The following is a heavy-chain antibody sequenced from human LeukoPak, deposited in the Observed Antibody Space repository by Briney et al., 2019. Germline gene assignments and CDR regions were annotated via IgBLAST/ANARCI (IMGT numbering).Heavy chain of an antibody. CDR1: GGSISSHY. Sequence: PSETLSLTCTVSGGSISSHYWSWIRQPPGKGLEWIGYIYYSGSTNYNPSLKSRVTISVDTSKNQFSLKLSSVTAVDTAVYYCARGEWELTQFDYWGQGTLVTVSS. CDR2: IYYSGST. D-gene: IGHD1-26*01. CDR3: ARGEWELTQFDY. J-gene: IGHJ4*02. V-gene: IGHV4-59*11.